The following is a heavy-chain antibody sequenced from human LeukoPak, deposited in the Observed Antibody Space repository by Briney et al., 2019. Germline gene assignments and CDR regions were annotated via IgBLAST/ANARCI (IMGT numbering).Heavy chain of an antibody. J-gene: IGHJ4*02. CDR3: AKASGTGYSSGWSPFDY. D-gene: IGHD6-19*01. Sequence: GGSLRLSCAASGYTFSSYAMSWVRQAPGKGLEWVSLISWDGGSTYYADSVKGRFTISRDNSKNSLYLQMNSLRTEDTALYYCAKASGTGYSSGWSPFDYWGQGTLVIVSS. CDR1: GYTFSSYA. CDR2: ISWDGGST. V-gene: IGHV3-43*01.